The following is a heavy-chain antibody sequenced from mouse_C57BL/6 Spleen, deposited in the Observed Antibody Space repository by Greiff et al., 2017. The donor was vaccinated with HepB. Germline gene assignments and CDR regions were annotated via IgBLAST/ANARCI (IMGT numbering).Heavy chain of an antibody. D-gene: IGHD3-3*01. V-gene: IGHV5-4*03. Sequence: EVKLMESGGGLVKPGGSLKLSCAASGFTFSSYAMSWVRQTPDKRLEWVATISDGGSYTYYPDNVKGRFTISRDNAKNNLYLQMSHLKSEDTAMYYCARGAGSFDYWGQGTTLTVSS. CDR3: ARGAGSFDY. CDR1: GFTFSSYA. J-gene: IGHJ2*01. CDR2: ISDGGSYT.